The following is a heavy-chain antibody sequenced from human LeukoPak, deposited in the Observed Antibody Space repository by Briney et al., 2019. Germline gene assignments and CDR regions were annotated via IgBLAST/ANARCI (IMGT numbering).Heavy chain of an antibody. CDR1: GYSITRYP. J-gene: IGHJ4*02. CDR2: INTNTGNP. Sequence: GASVKVSCKASGYSITRYPMNWVRQAPGQGLEWMGWINTNTGNPTYAQGFTGRFVFSLDTSVSTAYLQISSLKAEDTAVYYCATDGGDRSSWSLDYWGQGTLVTVSS. CDR3: ATDGGDRSSWSLDY. D-gene: IGHD6-13*01. V-gene: IGHV7-4-1*02.